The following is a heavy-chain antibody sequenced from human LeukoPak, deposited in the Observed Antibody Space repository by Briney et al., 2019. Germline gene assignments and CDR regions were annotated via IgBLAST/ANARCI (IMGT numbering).Heavy chain of an antibody. D-gene: IGHD3-16*01. V-gene: IGHV3-30*03. CDR1: GFTFSSYG. J-gene: IGHJ3*02. Sequence: GGSLRLSCAASGFTFSSYGMHWVRQAPGKGLEWVAVISYDGSNKYYADSVKGRFTISRDNSKNTLYLQMNSLRAEDTAVYYCARDLYGGSDAFDIWGQGTMVTVSS. CDR3: ARDLYGGSDAFDI. CDR2: ISYDGSNK.